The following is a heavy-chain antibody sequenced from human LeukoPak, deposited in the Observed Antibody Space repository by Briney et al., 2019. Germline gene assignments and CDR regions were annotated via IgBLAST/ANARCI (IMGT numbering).Heavy chain of an antibody. CDR2: TYYRSKWYN. CDR1: GDTVSSNSAS. Sequence: SQTLSLTCAISGDTVSSNSASWGWIRQSPSRGLEWLGRTYYRSKWYNDYAVSVKSRITINSDTSKNQVSLQLNSVTPEDTAVYYCARELAWGSPDYWGQGALVTVSS. CDR3: ARELAWGSPDY. J-gene: IGHJ4*02. D-gene: IGHD7-27*01. V-gene: IGHV6-1*01.